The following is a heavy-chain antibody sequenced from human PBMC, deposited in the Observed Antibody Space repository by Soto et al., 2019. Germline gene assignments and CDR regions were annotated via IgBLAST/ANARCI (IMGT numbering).Heavy chain of an antibody. CDR2: IWYDGSNK. Sequence: LSLTCAASGFTFSSYGMHWVRQAPGKGLEWVAVIWYDGSNKYYADSVKGRFTISRDNSKNTLYLQMNSLRAEDTAVYYCARDKRDYIWGSAPGGNAFDYWGQGTLVTVSS. CDR3: ARDKRDYIWGSAPGGNAFDY. CDR1: GFTFSSYG. D-gene: IGHD3-16*01. J-gene: IGHJ4*02. V-gene: IGHV3-33*01.